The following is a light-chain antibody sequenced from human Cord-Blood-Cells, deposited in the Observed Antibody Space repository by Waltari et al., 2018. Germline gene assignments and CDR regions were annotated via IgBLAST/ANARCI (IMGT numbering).Light chain of an antibody. V-gene: IGKV3-11*01. Sequence: EIVLTQSPATLSLSPGERATLSCRASQSVSSYLAWYQQKPGQAPRLLIYDASNRATGIPGRFSGSGSGTDFTLTISSLEPEDFAVYYCQQRSNFGGGTKVEIK. J-gene: IGKJ4*01. CDR2: DAS. CDR1: QSVSSY. CDR3: QQRSN.